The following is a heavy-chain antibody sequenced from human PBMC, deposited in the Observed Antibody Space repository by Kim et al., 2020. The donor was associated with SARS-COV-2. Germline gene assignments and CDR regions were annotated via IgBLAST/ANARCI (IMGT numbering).Heavy chain of an antibody. CDR2: ISGSGGST. CDR1: GFTFSNYA. D-gene: IGHD2-15*01. J-gene: IGHJ6*02. CDR3: AKGVVVKASYYYGMDV. V-gene: IGHV3-23*01. Sequence: GGSLRLSCAASGFTFSNYAMSWVRQAPGKGLEWVSAISGSGGSTYYADSVKGRFTISRDNSKNTLYLKMNSLRAEDTAVYYCAKGVVVKASYYYGMDVWGQGTTVTVSS.